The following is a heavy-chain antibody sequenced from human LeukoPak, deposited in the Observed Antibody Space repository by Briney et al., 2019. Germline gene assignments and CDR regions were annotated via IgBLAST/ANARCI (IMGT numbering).Heavy chain of an antibody. J-gene: IGHJ4*02. Sequence: GSLRLSCAASGFTFSSYAMSWVRQAPGKGLEWVSAISGSGGSTYYADSAKGRFTISRDNSKNTLYLQMNSLRAEDTAVYYCAKDRSSVQLLYDYWGQGTLVTVS. CDR2: ISGSGGST. V-gene: IGHV3-23*01. CDR3: AKDRSSVQLLYDY. D-gene: IGHD2-2*02. CDR1: GFTFSSYA.